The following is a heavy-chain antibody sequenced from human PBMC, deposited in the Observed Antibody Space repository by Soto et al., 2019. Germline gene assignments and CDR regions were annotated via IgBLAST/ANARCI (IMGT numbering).Heavy chain of an antibody. J-gene: IGHJ4*02. CDR2: IYYSGST. V-gene: IGHV4-30-4*01. CDR3: ARGKRNYDFWSGYWSRYFDY. CDR1: CGSISSGDYY. D-gene: IGHD3-3*01. Sequence: SETLSLTCTVSCGSISSGDYYWSWIRQPPGKGLEWIGYIYYSGSTYYNPSLKSRVTISVDTSKNQFSLKLSSVTAADTAVYYCARGKRNYDFWSGYWSRYFDYWGQGTLVTVS.